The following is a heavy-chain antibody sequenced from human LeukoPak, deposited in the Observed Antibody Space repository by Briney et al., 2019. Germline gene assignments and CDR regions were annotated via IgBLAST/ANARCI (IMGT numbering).Heavy chain of an antibody. CDR2: ISYDGSNK. Sequence: PGGSLRLSCAASGFTFSNYGMHWVRQAPGKGLEWVAVISYDGSNKYYADSVKGRFTISRDNSKNTLYLQMNSLRTEDTAVYYCAKLQGPMDNSFDYWGQGTLVTVSS. D-gene: IGHD1-1*01. CDR1: GFTFSNYG. J-gene: IGHJ4*02. CDR3: AKLQGPMDNSFDY. V-gene: IGHV3-30*18.